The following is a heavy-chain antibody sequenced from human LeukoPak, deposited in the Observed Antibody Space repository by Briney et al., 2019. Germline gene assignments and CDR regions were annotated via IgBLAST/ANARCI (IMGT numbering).Heavy chain of an antibody. Sequence: PSETLSLTCTVSGGSFFASNSYWGWVRQPPGKGLEWIGSLYYSGSTYYNPSLKSRVTFSADTSKNQFSLKLSSVTAADTAVYYCARHSYGDYESEYFQHWGQGTLVTVSS. CDR2: LYYSGST. CDR1: GGSFFASNSY. J-gene: IGHJ1*01. D-gene: IGHD4-17*01. V-gene: IGHV4-39*01. CDR3: ARHSYGDYESEYFQH.